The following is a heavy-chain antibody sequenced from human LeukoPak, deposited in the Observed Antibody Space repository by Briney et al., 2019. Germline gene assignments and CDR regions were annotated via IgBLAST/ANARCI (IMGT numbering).Heavy chain of an antibody. CDR1: GFTFSSYA. J-gene: IGHJ4*02. Sequence: GGCLRLSCAASGFTFSSYAMHWVRQAPGKGLAWVAVISHDGSNKYYADSVKGRFTVSRDNSENTLYLQMNSLRPEDTAIYYCARIGFGFSYGQGFDYWGQGTLVSVSS. D-gene: IGHD5-18*01. CDR3: ARIGFGFSYGQGFDY. CDR2: ISHDGSNK. V-gene: IGHV3-30-3*01.